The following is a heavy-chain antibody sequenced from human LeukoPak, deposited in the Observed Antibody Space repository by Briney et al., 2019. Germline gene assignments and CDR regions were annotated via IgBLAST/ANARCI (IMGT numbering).Heavy chain of an antibody. Sequence: GGSLRLSCAASGLTFVCRGMNWVGKPPGQGLEWVASIKEDGSEKHYVDSVKGRFTISRDNGKNSLYLQMNSLRAEDTAVYYCARDSGWWRFDFWGQGTLVTVSS. CDR1: GLTFVCRG. D-gene: IGHD6-13*01. CDR3: ARDSGWWRFDF. V-gene: IGHV3-7*03. CDR2: IKEDGSEK. J-gene: IGHJ4*02.